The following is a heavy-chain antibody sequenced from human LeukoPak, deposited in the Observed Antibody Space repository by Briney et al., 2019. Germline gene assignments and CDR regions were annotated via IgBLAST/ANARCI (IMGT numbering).Heavy chain of an antibody. CDR1: GFTFSHFW. V-gene: IGHV3-7*01. CDR3: AREDGYCSGGNCYSYFAS. Sequence: GGSLRLSCAASGFTFSHFWMSWVRQAPGKGLEWVSYINKTGSETYYVDSVKGRFTITRDNTRNSLFLQMYSLRAEDTAMYFCAREDGYCSGGNCYSYFASWGQGTLVTVSS. D-gene: IGHD2-15*01. CDR2: INKTGSET. J-gene: IGHJ4*02.